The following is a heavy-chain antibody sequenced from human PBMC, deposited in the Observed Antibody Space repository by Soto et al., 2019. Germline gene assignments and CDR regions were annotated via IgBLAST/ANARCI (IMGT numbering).Heavy chain of an antibody. CDR2: ISYDGSNK. CDR1: GFTFSSYA. V-gene: IGHV3-30-3*01. CDR3: ARDSHYHSGYSSFLMFDP. J-gene: IGHJ5*02. Sequence: QVQLVESGGGVVQPVRSLRLSCAASGFTFSSYAMHWVRQAPGKGLEWVAVISYDGSNKYYAASVKGRFTISRDNSKNTLYLQMNSLRAEDTAVYYCARDSHYHSGYSSFLMFDPWGQGTLVTVSS. D-gene: IGHD6-13*01.